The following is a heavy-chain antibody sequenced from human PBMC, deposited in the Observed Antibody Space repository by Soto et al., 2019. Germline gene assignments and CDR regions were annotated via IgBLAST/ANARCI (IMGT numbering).Heavy chain of an antibody. J-gene: IGHJ4*02. CDR2: ITWDGESS. CDR1: GFTFDDHT. V-gene: IGHV3-43*01. D-gene: IGHD1-1*01. CDR3: HNEKNRILDS. Sequence: GGSLRLSCVGSGFTFDDHTMHWVRQVAGKGLEWVSLITWDGESSFYADSVKGRFTISRDNSKRSLSLQMNSLRIEDTALYYCHNEKNRILDSWGQGTLVTVSS.